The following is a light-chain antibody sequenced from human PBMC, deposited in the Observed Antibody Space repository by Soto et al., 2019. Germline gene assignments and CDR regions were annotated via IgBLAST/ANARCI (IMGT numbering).Light chain of an antibody. Sequence: DFVMTQSPDSLAVSLGERATINCKSSQSVLSSSNNKNFLAWFQQKPGQPPKLLISWASTRESGVPDRFSGSGSVTDFTLTISSLQAEDLAIYYCQQYHSDPITFGQGTRLEIK. CDR1: QSVLSSSNNKNF. J-gene: IGKJ5*01. CDR3: QQYHSDPIT. V-gene: IGKV4-1*01. CDR2: WAS.